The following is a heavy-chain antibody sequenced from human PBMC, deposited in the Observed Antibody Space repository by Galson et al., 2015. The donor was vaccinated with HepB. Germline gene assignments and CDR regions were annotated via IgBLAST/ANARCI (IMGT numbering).Heavy chain of an antibody. J-gene: IGHJ4*02. Sequence: RQPPGKGLEWIGYIYHSGSTYYNPSLKSRVTISVDRSKNQFSLKLSSVTAADTAVYYCARGLDSGYSYVFDYWGQGTLVTVSS. V-gene: IGHV4-30-2*01. D-gene: IGHD5-18*01. CDR2: IYHSGST. CDR3: ARGLDSGYSYVFDY.